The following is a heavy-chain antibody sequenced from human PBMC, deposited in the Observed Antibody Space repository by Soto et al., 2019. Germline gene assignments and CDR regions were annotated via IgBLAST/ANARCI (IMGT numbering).Heavy chain of an antibody. CDR1: RYTLTELS. Sequence: ASVKVSCQVSRYTLTELSMHWVRQAPGKGLEWMGGFDPEDGGTIYAQKFQGRVTMTEDTSTDTAYMELSSLRSEDTAVYYCEPFKRFAASAFDYWAQGTLVTVSS. CDR2: FDPEDGGT. J-gene: IGHJ4*02. D-gene: IGHD5-18*01. CDR3: EPFKRFAASAFDY. V-gene: IGHV1-24*01.